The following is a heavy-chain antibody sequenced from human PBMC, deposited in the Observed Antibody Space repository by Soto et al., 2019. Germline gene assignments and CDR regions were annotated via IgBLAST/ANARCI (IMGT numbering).Heavy chain of an antibody. Sequence: QVQLVQSGAEVKKPGSSVKVSCKASGGTFSSYTISWVRQAPGQGREWMGRIIPILGIANYAQKFQGRVTITADKSTSTAYMELSSLRSEDTAVYYCARRWYGSGSYKTSDYWGQGTLVTVSS. CDR1: GGTFSSYT. CDR3: ARRWYGSGSYKTSDY. CDR2: IIPILGIA. D-gene: IGHD3-10*01. J-gene: IGHJ4*02. V-gene: IGHV1-69*02.